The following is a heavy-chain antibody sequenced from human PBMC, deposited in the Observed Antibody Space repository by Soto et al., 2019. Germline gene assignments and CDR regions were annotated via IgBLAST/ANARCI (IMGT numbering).Heavy chain of an antibody. CDR2: MNPNSGNT. D-gene: IGHD2-15*01. J-gene: IGHJ3*02. CDR1: GYTFTSYD. V-gene: IGHV1-8*01. CDR3: ARADRVVVVAATRALSAFDI. Sequence: GASVKVSCKASGYTFTSYDINWVRQATGQGLEWMGWMNPNSGNTGYAQKFQGRVTMTRNTSISTAYMELSSLRSEDTAVYYCARADRVVVVAATRALSAFDIWGQGTVVTVSS.